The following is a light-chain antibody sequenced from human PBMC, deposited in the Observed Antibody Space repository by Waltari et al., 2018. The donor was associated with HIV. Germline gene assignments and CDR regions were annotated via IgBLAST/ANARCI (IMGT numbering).Light chain of an antibody. CDR3: SSYTSSSTLV. CDR2: EVS. Sequence: QSALTQPPSVSGSPGQSVTISCPGTSSDVGSYNRVSWYQQPPGTAPKPMIYEVSNRPSGVPDRFSGSKSGNTASLTISGLQAEDEADYYCSSYTSSSTLVFGGGTKLTVL. J-gene: IGLJ3*02. CDR1: SSDVGSYNR. V-gene: IGLV2-18*02.